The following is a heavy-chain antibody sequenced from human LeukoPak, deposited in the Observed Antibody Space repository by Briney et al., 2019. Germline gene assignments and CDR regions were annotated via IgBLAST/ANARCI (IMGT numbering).Heavy chain of an antibody. V-gene: IGHV4-34*01. J-gene: IGHJ6*04. D-gene: IGHD2-2*01. CDR2: INHSGST. CDR3: ARLIRVRYCSSTSCYPHKDV. CDR1: GFTFSSHE. Sequence: GSLRLSCAASGFTFSSHEMNCGRQAPGKGLEWRGEINHSGSTNYNPSLKSRVTISVDTSKSQFSLKLSSVTAADTAVYYCARLIRVRYCSSTSCYPHKDVWGKGTTVTISS.